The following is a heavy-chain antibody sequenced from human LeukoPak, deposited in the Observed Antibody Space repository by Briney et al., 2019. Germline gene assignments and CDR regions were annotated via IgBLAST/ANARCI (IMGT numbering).Heavy chain of an antibody. Sequence: ASVEVSCKASGYTFTGYYLHWVRQAPGQGLEWMGWIHPNSGGTNYAQKFQGRVTMTRDTSISTAYLDLSRLRSDDTAVYYCARGYCSGGSCYSLDYWGQGTLVTVSS. CDR2: IHPNSGGT. CDR1: GYTFTGYY. CDR3: ARGYCSGGSCYSLDY. D-gene: IGHD2-15*01. J-gene: IGHJ4*02. V-gene: IGHV1-2*02.